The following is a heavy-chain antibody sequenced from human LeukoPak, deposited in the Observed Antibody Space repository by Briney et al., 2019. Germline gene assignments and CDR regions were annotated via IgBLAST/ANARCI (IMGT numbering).Heavy chain of an antibody. J-gene: IGHJ4*02. CDR1: GGSITSTNY. V-gene: IGHV4-4*02. Sequence: SETLSLTCGVSGGSITSTNYWTWVRQPPGKGLEWIGEVNLQGSTNYNPSLMGRVAISVDMSENHISLQLTSVTAADTAVYYCARRYGPGTGDRFDYWGQGTLVTVSS. D-gene: IGHD3-10*01. CDR3: ARRYGPGTGDRFDY. CDR2: VNLQGST.